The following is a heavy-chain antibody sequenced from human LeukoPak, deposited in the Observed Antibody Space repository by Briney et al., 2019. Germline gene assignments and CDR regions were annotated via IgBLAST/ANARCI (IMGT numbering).Heavy chain of an antibody. CDR3: ARVSDYVWGSYRSDI. D-gene: IGHD3-16*02. CDR1: GGSISSGSYY. CDR2: IYTSGST. Sequence: SETLSLTCTVSGGSISSGSYYWSWIRQPAGKGLEWNGRIYTSGSTNYNPSLKSRVTISVDTSKNQFSLKLSSVTAADTAVYYCARVSDYVWGSYRSDIWGQGTMVTVSS. J-gene: IGHJ3*02. V-gene: IGHV4-61*02.